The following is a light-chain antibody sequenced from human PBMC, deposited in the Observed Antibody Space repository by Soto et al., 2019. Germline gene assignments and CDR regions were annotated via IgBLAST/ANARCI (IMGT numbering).Light chain of an antibody. V-gene: IGKV1-17*03. CDR2: GAS. Sequence: DIQMTQSPSAMSASEGDRVTITCRASQDISNDLVWFQQNPGKVPKRLIYGASSLQSGVPSRFSGSGSGTEFTLTISSLQPEDFATYHCLQHRSYPLTFGGGTKVEIK. J-gene: IGKJ4*01. CDR3: LQHRSYPLT. CDR1: QDISND.